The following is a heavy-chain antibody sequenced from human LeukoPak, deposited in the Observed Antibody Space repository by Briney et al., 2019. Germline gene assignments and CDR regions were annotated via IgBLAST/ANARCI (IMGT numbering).Heavy chain of an antibody. J-gene: IGHJ5*02. CDR2: INHSGST. CDR1: GFTFSSYG. Sequence: PGGSLRLSCAASGFTFSSYGMHWVRQPPGKGLEWIGEINHSGSTNYNPSLKSRVTISVDTSKNQFSLKLSSVTAADTAVYYCASRYSSSWYNWFDPWGQGTLVTVSS. CDR3: ASRYSSSWYNWFDP. V-gene: IGHV4-34*01. D-gene: IGHD6-13*01.